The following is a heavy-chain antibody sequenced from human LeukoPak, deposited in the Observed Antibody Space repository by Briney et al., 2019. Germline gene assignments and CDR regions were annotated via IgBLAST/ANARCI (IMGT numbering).Heavy chain of an antibody. Sequence: PGGSLRLSCAASGFTFINAWMSWVREAPGKGLEWVGRIKSKTDGGTTDYAAPVKGRFTISRDDSKNTLYLQMNSLKTEDTAVYYRTTGITSCYCLDPWGQGTLVTVSS. CDR1: GFTFINAW. CDR3: TTGITSCYCLDP. CDR2: IKSKTDGGTT. D-gene: IGHD2-2*01. J-gene: IGHJ5*02. V-gene: IGHV3-15*01.